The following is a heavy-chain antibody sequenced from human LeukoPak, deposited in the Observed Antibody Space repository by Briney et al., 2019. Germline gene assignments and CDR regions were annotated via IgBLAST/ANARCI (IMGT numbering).Heavy chain of an antibody. J-gene: IGHJ6*02. CDR1: GFTFSSYW. CDR3: ARGGYCSGGSCYLHYYYGMDV. CDR2: IKQDGSEK. V-gene: IGHV3-7*01. Sequence: GGSLRLSCAASGFTFSSYWMSWVRQAPGKGLEWVANIKQDGSEKYYVDSVKGRFTISRDNAKNSLYLQMNSLRAEDTAVYYCARGGYCSGGSCYLHYYYGMDVWGQGTTVTVSS. D-gene: IGHD2-15*01.